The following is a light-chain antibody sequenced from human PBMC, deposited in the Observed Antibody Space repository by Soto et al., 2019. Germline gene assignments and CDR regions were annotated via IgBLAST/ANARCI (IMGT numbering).Light chain of an antibody. Sequence: DIVMTQSPDSLAVSLGERATIHCKSSQTVFYSANNRNYLAWYQQKPGQPPKLLLYRASIRESGVPDRFSRSGSGTDFTLTISSLQAEDVAVYYCQQYYGNPYTFGQGTKLEI. V-gene: IGKV4-1*01. J-gene: IGKJ2*01. CDR1: QTVFYSANNRNY. CDR3: QQYYGNPYT. CDR2: RAS.